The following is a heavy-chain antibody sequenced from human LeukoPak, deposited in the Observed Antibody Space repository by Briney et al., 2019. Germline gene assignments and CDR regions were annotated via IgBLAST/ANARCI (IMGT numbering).Heavy chain of an antibody. CDR3: AKDRGSGSYYLDY. V-gene: IGHV3-30*18. CDR1: GFTFSSYG. Sequence: GGSLRLSCAASGFTFSSYGMHWVRQAPGKGLEWVAVISYDGSNKYYADSVKGRFTISRDNSKNTLYLQMNSLRAEDTAVYYCAKDRGSGSYYLDYWGQGTLFTVSS. CDR2: ISYDGSNK. J-gene: IGHJ4*02. D-gene: IGHD3-10*01.